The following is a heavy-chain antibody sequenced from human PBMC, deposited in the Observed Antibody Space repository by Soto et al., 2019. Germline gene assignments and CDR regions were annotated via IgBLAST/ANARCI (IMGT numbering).Heavy chain of an antibody. V-gene: IGHV3-30*18. CDR2: ISNDGSNV. CDR3: GKAILAATIGPYAMDV. Sequence: QVQLVESGGGVVQPGASLRVSCAASGFDFNSYAMHWVRQAPGKGLEWMGVISNDGSNVYYADFVKGRFTISRDRSKNTLFVQGDRLRGDDTGTYYCGKAILAATIGPYAMDVWGQGTTVTVSS. CDR1: GFDFNSYA. D-gene: IGHD6-13*01. J-gene: IGHJ6*02.